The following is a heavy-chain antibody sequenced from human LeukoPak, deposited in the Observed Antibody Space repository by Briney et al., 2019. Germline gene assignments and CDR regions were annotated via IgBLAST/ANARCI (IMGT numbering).Heavy chain of an antibody. V-gene: IGHV4-31*03. CDR3: ARGNRAPYYFDY. Sequence: SETLSLTCTVSGGSISSGGYYWSWIRQHPGKGLEWIGYIYYSGSTYYNPSLKSRVTISVDTSKNQFSLKLSSVTAADTAVYYCARGNRAPYYFDYWGQGTLVTVSS. J-gene: IGHJ4*02. CDR1: GGSISSGGYY. CDR2: IYYSGST.